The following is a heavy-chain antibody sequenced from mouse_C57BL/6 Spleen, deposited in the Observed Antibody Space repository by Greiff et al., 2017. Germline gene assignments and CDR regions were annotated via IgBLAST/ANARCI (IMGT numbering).Heavy chain of an antibody. V-gene: IGHV10-1*01. CDR3: VRHGLYYYGKDYYAMDY. Sequence: EVQLVESGGGLVQPKGSLKLSCAASGFSFNTYAMNWVRQAPGKGLEWVARIRSKSNNYATYYADSVKDRFTISRDDSESMLYLQMNNLKTEDTAMYYCVRHGLYYYGKDYYAMDYWGQGTSVTVSS. CDR1: GFSFNTYA. D-gene: IGHD1-1*01. J-gene: IGHJ4*01. CDR2: IRSKSNNYAT.